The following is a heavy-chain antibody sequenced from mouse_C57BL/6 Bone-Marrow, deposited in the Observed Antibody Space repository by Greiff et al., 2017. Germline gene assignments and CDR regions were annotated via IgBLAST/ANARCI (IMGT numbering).Heavy chain of an antibody. V-gene: IGHV1-47*01. D-gene: IGHD2-4*01. CDR3: ARHYDYDPAWCAY. J-gene: IGHJ3*01. CDR1: GYTFTTYP. CDR2: FHPYNDDT. Sequence: VQLQQSGAELVKPGASVKMSCKASGYTFTTYPIEWMKQNHGKSLEWIGNFHPYNDDTKYNEKFKGKATLTVEKSSSTVYLELSRLTADDSAVYYCARHYDYDPAWCAYWGQGTLVTVSA.